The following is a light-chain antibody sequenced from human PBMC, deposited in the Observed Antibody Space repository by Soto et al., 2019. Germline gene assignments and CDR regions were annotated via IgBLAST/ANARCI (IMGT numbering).Light chain of an antibody. CDR3: SSYTSSSTYV. CDR2: DVS. Sequence: QSALTQPASVSGSPGQSITISCAGTSSDVGGYNSVSWYRQHPGKAPKLMIYDVSNRPSGVSNRLSGSKSGNTASLTISGLQAEDEADYYCSSYTSSSTYVFGTGTKLTVL. V-gene: IGLV2-14*01. J-gene: IGLJ1*01. CDR1: SSDVGGYNS.